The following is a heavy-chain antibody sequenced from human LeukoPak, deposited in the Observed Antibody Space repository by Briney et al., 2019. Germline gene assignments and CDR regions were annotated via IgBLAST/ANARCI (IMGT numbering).Heavy chain of an antibody. J-gene: IGHJ6*03. D-gene: IGHD4-17*01. CDR1: GYTFTSYY. CDR3: ASNTIREYGDYDYYYYMDV. CDR2: INPSGGST. V-gene: IGHV1-46*01. Sequence: GASVKVSCKASGYTFTSYYMHWVRQAPGQGLEWMGIINPSGGSTSYAQKFQGRVTMTRDTSTSTVYMELRSLRSDDTAVYYCASNTIREYGDYDYYYYMDVWGKGTTVTISS.